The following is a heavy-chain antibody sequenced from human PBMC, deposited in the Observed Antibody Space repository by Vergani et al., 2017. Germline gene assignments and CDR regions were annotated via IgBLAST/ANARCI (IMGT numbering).Heavy chain of an antibody. Sequence: QVQLQESGPGLVKPSETLSLTCTVSGGSIRSYYWSLIRQPPGKGLEWIGYIYYSGSPNYQPSLQTRVTISVDTSTNQFSLKLSSVTAADTAVYYCARDQGITGTSGMDVWGKGTTVTVSS. J-gene: IGHJ6*04. CDR2: IYYSGSP. D-gene: IGHD1-20*01. CDR3: ARDQGITGTSGMDV. CDR1: GGSIRSYY. V-gene: IGHV4-59*01.